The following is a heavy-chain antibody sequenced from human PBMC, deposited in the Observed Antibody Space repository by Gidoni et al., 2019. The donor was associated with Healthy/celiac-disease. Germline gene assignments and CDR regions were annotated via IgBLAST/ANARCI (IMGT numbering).Heavy chain of an antibody. CDR3: ARQGWGTPQKSTHGSTKIDY. CDR2: IYYSGST. J-gene: IGHJ4*02. Sequence: QVQLQESGPGLVKPSETLSLTCTVSGGSISSYYWRWIRQPPGKGLEWIGYIYYSGSTNYNPSLKSRVTISVDTSKNQFSLKLSSVTAADTAVYYCARQGWGTPQKSTHGSTKIDYWGQGTLVTVSS. CDR1: GGSISSYY. V-gene: IGHV4-59*08. D-gene: IGHD7-27*01.